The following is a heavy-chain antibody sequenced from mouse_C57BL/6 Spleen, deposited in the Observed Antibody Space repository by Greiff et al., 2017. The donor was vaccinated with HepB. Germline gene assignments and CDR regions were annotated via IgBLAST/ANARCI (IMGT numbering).Heavy chain of an antibody. Sequence: EVMLVESGPELVKPGDSVKISCKASGYSFTGYFMNWVMQSHGKSLEWIGRINPYNGDTFYNQKFKGKATLTVDKSSSTAHMELRSLTSEDSAVYYCARGWELRDYYGSDWFAYWGQGTLVTVSA. D-gene: IGHD1-1*01. V-gene: IGHV1-20*01. CDR2: INPYNGDT. CDR3: ARGWELRDYYGSDWFAY. J-gene: IGHJ3*01. CDR1: GYSFTGYF.